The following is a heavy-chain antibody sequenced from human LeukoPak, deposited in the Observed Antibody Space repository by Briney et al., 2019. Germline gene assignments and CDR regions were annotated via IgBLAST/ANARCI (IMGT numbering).Heavy chain of an antibody. Sequence: SETLSLTCAVYGGSFSGYYWSWIRQPPGKGLEWIGSIYYSGYTYYNASVESRVTISVDTSKNQFSLKLSSVTAADTAVYYCAKHYMGSYDNRGLDYWGQGTLVTVSS. V-gene: IGHV4-34*01. D-gene: IGHD3-10*01. J-gene: IGHJ4*02. CDR2: IYYSGYT. CDR3: AKHYMGSYDNRGLDY. CDR1: GGSFSGYY.